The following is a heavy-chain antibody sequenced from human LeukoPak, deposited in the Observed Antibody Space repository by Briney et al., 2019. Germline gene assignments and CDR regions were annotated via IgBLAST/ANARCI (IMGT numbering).Heavy chain of an antibody. CDR3: AKLSNSVYDLLYFDY. CDR1: GFTFSSYD. D-gene: IGHD5/OR15-5a*01. J-gene: IGHJ4*01. CDR2: ISGSGGST. Sequence: GGSLRLSCAVSGFTFSSYDMSWVRQAPGKGLEWVSTISGSGGSTYYADSVKGRFTLSRENSKNTLYLQMNSLRAEDTAVYYCAKLSNSVYDLLYFDYWGHGNLVTVSS. V-gene: IGHV3-23*01.